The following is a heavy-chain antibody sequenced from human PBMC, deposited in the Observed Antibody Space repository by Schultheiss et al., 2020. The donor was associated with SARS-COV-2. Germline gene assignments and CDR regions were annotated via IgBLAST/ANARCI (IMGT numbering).Heavy chain of an antibody. V-gene: IGHV3-30*18. D-gene: IGHD3-9*01. CDR3: AKVDHYDILTGYWGLRGYYYGMDV. CDR1: GFTFSSYG. CDR2: ISYDGSNK. J-gene: IGHJ6*02. Sequence: GGSLRLSCAASGFTFSSYGMHWVRQAPGKGLEWVAVISYDGSNKYYADSVKGRFTISRDNSKNTLYLQMNSLRAEDTAVYYCAKVDHYDILTGYWGLRGYYYGMDVWGQGTTVTVSS.